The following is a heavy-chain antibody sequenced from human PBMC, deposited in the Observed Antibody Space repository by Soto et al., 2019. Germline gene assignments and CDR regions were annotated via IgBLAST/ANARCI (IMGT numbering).Heavy chain of an antibody. J-gene: IGHJ6*02. CDR2: ISAYNGNT. Sequence: ASVKVSCKASGYTFTSYGISWVRQAPGQGLEWMGRISAYNGNTNYAQKLQGRVTMTTDTSTCTAYMELRSLRSDDTAVYYCARDQTYYYGMDVWGPGTTVTVSS. CDR1: GYTFTSYG. CDR3: ARDQTYYYGMDV. V-gene: IGHV1-18*01.